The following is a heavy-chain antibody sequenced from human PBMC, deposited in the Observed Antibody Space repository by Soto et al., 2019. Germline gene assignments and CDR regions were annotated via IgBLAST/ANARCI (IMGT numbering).Heavy chain of an antibody. CDR2: ISYDGSNK. Sequence: QVQLVESGGGVVQPGRSLRLSCAASGFTFSSYGMHWVRQAPGKGLEWVAVISYDGSNKYYADSVKGRFTISRDNSKNTLYLQMNSLRADDTAVYYCATDIGSSGWYWSDTLDYWGQATLVTVSS. CDR3: ATDIGSSGWYWSDTLDY. D-gene: IGHD6-13*01. V-gene: IGHV3-30*03. J-gene: IGHJ4*02. CDR1: GFTFSSYG.